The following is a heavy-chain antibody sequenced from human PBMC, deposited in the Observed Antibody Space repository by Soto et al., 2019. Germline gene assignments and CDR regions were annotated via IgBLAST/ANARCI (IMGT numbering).Heavy chain of an antibody. CDR1: GFTFSSYA. CDR3: ARAGYGDHAAEYFQH. Sequence: QVQLVEAGGGVVQPGRSLRLSCAASGFTFSSYAMHWVRQAPGKGLEWVAVISYDGSNKYYADSVKGRFTISRDNSKNTLYLQMTSLRAEDTAVYYCARAGYGDHAAEYFQHWGQGTLVTVSS. J-gene: IGHJ1*01. V-gene: IGHV3-30-3*01. CDR2: ISYDGSNK. D-gene: IGHD4-17*01.